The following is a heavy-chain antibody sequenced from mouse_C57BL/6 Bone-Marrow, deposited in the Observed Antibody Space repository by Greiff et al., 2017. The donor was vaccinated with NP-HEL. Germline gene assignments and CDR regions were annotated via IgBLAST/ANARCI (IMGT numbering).Heavy chain of an antibody. CDR1: GYTFTSYW. V-gene: IGHV1-53*01. CDR2: INPSNGGT. Sequence: QVQLQQPGTELVKPGASVKLSCKASGYTFTSYWMHWVKQRPGQGLEWIGNINPSNGGTNYNETFKSKATLTVDTSASTAYMQISSLTSEDSAVYECARRAAQATAWFAYWGQGTLVTVSA. CDR3: ARRAAQATAWFAY. J-gene: IGHJ3*01. D-gene: IGHD3-2*02.